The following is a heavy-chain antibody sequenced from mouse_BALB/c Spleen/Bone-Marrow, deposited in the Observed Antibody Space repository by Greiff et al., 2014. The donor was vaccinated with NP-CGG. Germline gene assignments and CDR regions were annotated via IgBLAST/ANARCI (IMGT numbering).Heavy chain of an antibody. J-gene: IGHJ2*01. CDR2: INSNGGST. V-gene: IGHV5-6-3*01. D-gene: IGHD2-1*01. CDR3: VRGNYGNYVDYFDY. CDR1: GFTFSSYG. Sequence: EVQVVESGGGLVQPGGSLKLSCAASGFTFSSYGMSWVRQTPDKRLELVASINSNGGSTYYPDSVKGRFTISRDNAKKTLSLQMSSLKSEDTAVYYCVRGNYGNYVDYFDYWGQGTTLTVSS.